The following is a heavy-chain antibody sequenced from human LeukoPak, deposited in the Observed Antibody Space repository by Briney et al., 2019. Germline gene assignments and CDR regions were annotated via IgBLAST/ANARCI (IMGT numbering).Heavy chain of an antibody. CDR1: GYTFTGYY. D-gene: IGHD2-2*01. CDR2: INPNSGGT. CDR3: ARDPGLRYCSSTSCYDSYYFDY. J-gene: IGHJ4*02. V-gene: IGHV1-2*02. Sequence: ASVKVSCKASGYTFTGYYMHWVRQAPGQGLEWMGWINPNSGGTNYAQKFQGRVTMTRDTSIGTAYMELSRLRSDDTAVYHCARDPGLRYCSSTSCYDSYYFDYWGQGTLVTVSS.